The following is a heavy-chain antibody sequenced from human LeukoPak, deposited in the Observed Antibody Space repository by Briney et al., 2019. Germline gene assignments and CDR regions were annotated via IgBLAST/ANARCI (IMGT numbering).Heavy chain of an antibody. Sequence: GGSLRLSCAASGFTFSSYWMNWARQAPGKGLEWVASINHNGNVNYYVDSVKGRFTISRDSAKNSLYLQMSSLRAEDTAFYYCARGLRGFDYWGQGALVTVSS. CDR1: GFTFSSYW. V-gene: IGHV3-7*03. J-gene: IGHJ4*02. CDR2: INHNGNVN. CDR3: ARGLRGFDY. D-gene: IGHD5/OR15-5a*01.